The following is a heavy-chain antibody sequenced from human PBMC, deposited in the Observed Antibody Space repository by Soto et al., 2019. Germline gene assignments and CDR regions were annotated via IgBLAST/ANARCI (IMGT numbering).Heavy chain of an antibody. CDR1: GFSFSSFG. D-gene: IGHD3-10*01. Sequence: QVQLVEPGGGAVQPGTSLRLSCAASGFSFSSFGMHWVRQAPGKGLVWVAVISYDVSNKVYVDSVKGRFTISRDNSKDMLDLQMNSLSAEDTAVYYCARDWLGKYFDSWGQGTLVTVSS. V-gene: IGHV3-33*01. J-gene: IGHJ4*02. CDR2: ISYDVSNK. CDR3: ARDWLGKYFDS.